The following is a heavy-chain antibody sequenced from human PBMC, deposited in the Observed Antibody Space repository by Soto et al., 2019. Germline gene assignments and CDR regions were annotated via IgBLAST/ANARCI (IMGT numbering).Heavy chain of an antibody. CDR2: IYYSGST. D-gene: IGHD3-10*01. V-gene: IGHV4-59*01. CDR3: ATLGVKMVRGVGHYYYYKDV. J-gene: IGHJ6*03. CDR1: GGSISSYY. Sequence: PSETLSLTCTVSGGSISSYYWSWIRQPPGKGLEWIGYIYYSGSTNYNPSLKSRVTISVDTSKNQFSMKLSSVAAADTAVYYFATLGVKMVRGVGHYYYYKDVWGKGTTGTVSS.